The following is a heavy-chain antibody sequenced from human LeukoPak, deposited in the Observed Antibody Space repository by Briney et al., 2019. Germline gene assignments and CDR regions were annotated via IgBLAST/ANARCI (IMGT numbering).Heavy chain of an antibody. CDR3: AKGPYDPTGY. CDR1: GIIFSNYW. J-gene: IGHJ4*02. Sequence: GGSLRLSCAASGIIFSNYWMHWVRQAPGKGLEWVSGISWNSGSIGYADSVKGRFTISRDNAKNSLYLQMNSLRAEDTAVYYCAKGPYDPTGYWGQGTLVTVSS. CDR2: ISWNSGSI. V-gene: IGHV3-9*01. D-gene: IGHD3-22*01.